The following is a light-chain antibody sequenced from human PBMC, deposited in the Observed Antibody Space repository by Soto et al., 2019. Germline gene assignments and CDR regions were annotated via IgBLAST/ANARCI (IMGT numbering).Light chain of an antibody. CDR3: ATWDASLNGPV. CDR1: SSNVGSKS. V-gene: IGLV1-44*01. CDR2: NDN. J-gene: IGLJ2*01. Sequence: QSVLTQAPSASGTPGQRVTISCSGSSSNVGSKSVNWYQQLPGTAPKLLIYNDNQRPSGVPDRVSVSKSGTSASLAISGLQSEDEADYYCATWDASLNGPVFGGGTKLTVL.